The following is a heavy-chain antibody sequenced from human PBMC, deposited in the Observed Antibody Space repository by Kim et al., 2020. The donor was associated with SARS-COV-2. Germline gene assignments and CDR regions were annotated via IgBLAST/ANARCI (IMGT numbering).Heavy chain of an antibody. Sequence: GGSLRPSCAASGFTFSSYAMNWVRQAPGKGLEWVSVIGGSGYHTYYADSVKGRFTISRDNSKNTLFLQMNSLRAEDTAIYYCAKDTGSRSFDYWGQGTLLTVSS. J-gene: IGHJ4*02. V-gene: IGHV3-23*01. CDR2: IGGSGYHT. CDR3: AKDTGSRSFDY. CDR1: GFTFSSYA. D-gene: IGHD2-15*01.